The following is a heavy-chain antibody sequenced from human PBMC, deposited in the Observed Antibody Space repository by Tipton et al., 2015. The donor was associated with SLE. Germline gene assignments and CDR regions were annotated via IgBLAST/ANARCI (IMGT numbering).Heavy chain of an antibody. D-gene: IGHD6-6*01. CDR3: ARVRPSLEYYFDY. CDR2: IYYSGST. J-gene: IGHJ4*02. V-gene: IGHV4-59*01. CDR1: GGSISSYY. Sequence: LRLTCTVSGGSISSYYWSWIRQPPGKGLEWIGYIYYSGSTNYNPSLKSRVTISVDTSKNQFSLKLSSVTAADTAVYYCARVRPSLEYYFDYRGQGTLVTVSS.